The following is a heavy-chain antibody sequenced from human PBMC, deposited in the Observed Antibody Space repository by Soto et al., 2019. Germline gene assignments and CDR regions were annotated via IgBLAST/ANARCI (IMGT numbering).Heavy chain of an antibody. J-gene: IGHJ6*02. CDR1: GITFSNAW. CDR2: IKSITDGGTT. D-gene: IGHD2-2*01. CDR3: TTDSADIVVVPATFGMDV. Sequence: GGSLRLSCAASGITFSNAWMTWVRQAPGRGLEWVGRIKSITDGGTTDYAAPVKGRFTISRDDSKDTLYLQMNNLRTEDTAVYHCTTDSADIVVVPATFGMDVWGQGTTVTVSS. V-gene: IGHV3-15*01.